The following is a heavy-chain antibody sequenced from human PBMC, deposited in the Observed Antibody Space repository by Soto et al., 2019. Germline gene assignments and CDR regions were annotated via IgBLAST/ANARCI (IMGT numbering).Heavy chain of an antibody. CDR3: PKDKLQRLYYYMYV. CDR1: GFTFDDYA. CDR2: ISWNSGSI. V-gene: IGHV3-9*01. J-gene: IGHJ6*03. Sequence: GGSLRLSCAASGFTFDDYAMHWVRQAPGKGLEWVSGISWNSGSIGYADSVKGRFTISRDNAKNSLYLQMNSLRAEDTALYYCPKDKLQRLYYYMYVWGKGTTVTVSS.